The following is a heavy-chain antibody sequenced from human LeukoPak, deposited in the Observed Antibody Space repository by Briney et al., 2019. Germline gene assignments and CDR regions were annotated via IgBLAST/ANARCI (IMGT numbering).Heavy chain of an antibody. CDR3: FVGQGINC. V-gene: IGHV3-9*01. D-gene: IGHD3-3*02. CDR2: ISWNSGDI. CDR1: GFFFDDYA. J-gene: IGHJ4*02. Sequence: GRSLRLSCAASGFFFDDYALHWVRQAPGKGLEWVSGISWNSGDIDYVDSVKGRFTISRDNAKDSLYLQMNSLRAEDTALYYCFVGQGINCWGQGTLVTVSP.